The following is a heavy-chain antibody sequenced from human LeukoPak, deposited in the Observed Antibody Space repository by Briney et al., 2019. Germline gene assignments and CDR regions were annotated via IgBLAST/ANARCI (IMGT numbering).Heavy chain of an antibody. V-gene: IGHV4-39*07. J-gene: IGHJ4*02. Sequence: PSETLSLTCTVSGGSISSSSYYWGWIRQPPGKGLEWIGEINHSGSTNYNPSLKSRVTISVDTSKNQFSLKLSSVTAADTAVYYCTRCGKIRGPYSYGPKPFDYWGQGTLVTVSS. CDR2: INHSGST. CDR3: TRCGKIRGPYSYGPKPFDY. D-gene: IGHD5-18*01. CDR1: GGSISSSSYY.